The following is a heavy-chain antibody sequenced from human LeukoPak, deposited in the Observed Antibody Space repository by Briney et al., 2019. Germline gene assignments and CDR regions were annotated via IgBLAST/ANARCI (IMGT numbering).Heavy chain of an antibody. CDR1: GGSISNVNYH. D-gene: IGHD3-16*02. CDR2: VYSSGNT. V-gene: IGHV4-61*02. J-gene: IGHJ3*02. CDR3: ARISSFGAFDT. Sequence: PSETLSLTCSVSGGSISNVNYHWSWIRQPAGKGLEWIGRVYSSGNTNYNTSGKSRVTISVDTSKNQFFLKLSSVTGADTAVYYCARISSFGAFDTWGQGTMVTVSS.